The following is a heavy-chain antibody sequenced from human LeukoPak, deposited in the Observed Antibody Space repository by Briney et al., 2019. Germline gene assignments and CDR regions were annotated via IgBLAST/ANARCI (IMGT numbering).Heavy chain of an antibody. D-gene: IGHD5-12*01. CDR3: ARDGGAYDLDY. CDR2: MNPNSGNT. CDR1: GYTFTSYD. J-gene: IGHJ4*02. Sequence: ASVKVSCKASGYTFTSYDINWVRQATGQGLEWMGWMNPNSGNTGYAQKLQGRVTMTTDTSASTAYMELSSLRSEDTAVYYCARDGGAYDLDYWGQGTLVTVSS. V-gene: IGHV1-8*02.